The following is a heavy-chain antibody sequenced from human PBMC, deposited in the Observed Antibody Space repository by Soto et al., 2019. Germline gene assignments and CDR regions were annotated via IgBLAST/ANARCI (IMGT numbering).Heavy chain of an antibody. V-gene: IGHV1-3*01. Sequence: ASVKVSFKASGYTFTSYAMHWVRQAPGQRLEWMGWINAGNGNTKYSQKFQGRVTITRDTSASTAYMELSSLRSEDTAVYYCARDVPNYDSSPRGWFDPWGQGTLVTVSS. CDR1: GYTFTSYA. J-gene: IGHJ5*02. CDR2: INAGNGNT. CDR3: ARDVPNYDSSPRGWFDP. D-gene: IGHD3-22*01.